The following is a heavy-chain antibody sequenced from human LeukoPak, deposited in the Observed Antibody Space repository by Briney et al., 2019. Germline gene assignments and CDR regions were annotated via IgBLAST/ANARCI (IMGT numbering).Heavy chain of an antibody. CDR2: ISYDGSNK. CDR1: GFTFSSYA. D-gene: IGHD3-16*02. CDR3: ARDTVRGSHRSYYFDY. V-gene: IGHV3-30*04. J-gene: IGHJ4*02. Sequence: GGSLRLSCAASGFTFSSYAMSWVRQAPGKGLEWVAVISYDGSNKYYADSVKGRFTISRDNSKNTLYLQMNSLRAEDTAVYYCARDTVRGSHRSYYFDYWGQGTLVTVSS.